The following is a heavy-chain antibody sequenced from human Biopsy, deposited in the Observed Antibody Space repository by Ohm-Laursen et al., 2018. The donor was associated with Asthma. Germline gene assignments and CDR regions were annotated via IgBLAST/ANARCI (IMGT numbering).Heavy chain of an antibody. D-gene: IGHD3-3*01. V-gene: IGHV4-34*01. CDR3: ARDVSFGRFLEWSSGMDV. CDR2: THHSGYT. J-gene: IGHJ6*02. CDR1: GGSFSSNY. Sequence: SQTLSLTCAVYGGSFSSNYWSWIRQTPGKGLEWLGETHHSGYTNYNPSLSSRLTLSVDTSKNQFSLKLRSVTAADTAVYYCARDVSFGRFLEWSSGMDVWGQGTTVTVSS.